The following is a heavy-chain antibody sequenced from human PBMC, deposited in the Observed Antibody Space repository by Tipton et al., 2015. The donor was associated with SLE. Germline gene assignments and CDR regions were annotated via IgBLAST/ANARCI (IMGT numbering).Heavy chain of an antibody. CDR1: GFTFSSYW. Sequence: SLRLSCAASGFTFSSYWMSWVRQAPGKGLEWVANIKQDGSEKYYVDSVKGRFTISRDNAKNSLYLQMNSLRAEDTAVYYCARVRGCSSTSCYGGGYYYYGMDVWGQGTTVTVSS. CDR2: IKQDGSEK. J-gene: IGHJ6*02. D-gene: IGHD2-2*01. V-gene: IGHV3-7*05. CDR3: ARVRGCSSTSCYGGGYYYYGMDV.